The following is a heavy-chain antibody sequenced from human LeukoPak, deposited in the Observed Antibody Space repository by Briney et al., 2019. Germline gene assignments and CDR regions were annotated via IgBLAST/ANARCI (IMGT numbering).Heavy chain of an antibody. V-gene: IGHV4-4*07. Sequence: KSSETLSLTCAVSGGSISSYYWSWIRQPAGKGLEWIGRIYTSGTTNYNPSLKSRVTMSVDTSKNQFSLELNSVTAADTAVYYCARGSRYSSGGVRWFDPWGQGTLVTVSS. J-gene: IGHJ5*02. CDR3: ARGSRYSSGGVRWFDP. CDR1: GGSISSYY. D-gene: IGHD6-19*01. CDR2: IYTSGTT.